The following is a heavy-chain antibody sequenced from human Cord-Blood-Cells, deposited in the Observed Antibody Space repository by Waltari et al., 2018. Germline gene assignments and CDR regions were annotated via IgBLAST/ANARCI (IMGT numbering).Heavy chain of an antibody. CDR2: ISWNSGSI. CDR3: ARYDSSGYYYY. Sequence: EVQLVESGGGLVQPGRSLRLSCAASGFTFDDYAMHWVQQAPGKGLEWGSGISWNSGSIGYADSVKGRFTISRDNAKNSLYLQMNSLRAEDTALYYCARYDSSGYYYYWGQGTLVTVSS. D-gene: IGHD3-22*01. J-gene: IGHJ4*02. V-gene: IGHV3-9*01. CDR1: GFTFDDYA.